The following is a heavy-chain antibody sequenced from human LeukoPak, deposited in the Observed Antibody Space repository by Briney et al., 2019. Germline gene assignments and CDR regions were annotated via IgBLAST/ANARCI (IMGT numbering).Heavy chain of an antibody. CDR2: IYPGDSDT. CDR3: ARHSFDSSSDYGVITI. CDR1: GYSFTSYW. Sequence: PGESLKLSCKGSGYSFTSYWIGWVRQMPGKGLEWMGIIYPGDSDTIYSPSFQGQVTISADKSISTAYLQWSSPKASDTAMYYCARHSFDSSSDYGVITIWGQGTLVSVSS. J-gene: IGHJ4*02. D-gene: IGHD3-22*01. V-gene: IGHV5-51*01.